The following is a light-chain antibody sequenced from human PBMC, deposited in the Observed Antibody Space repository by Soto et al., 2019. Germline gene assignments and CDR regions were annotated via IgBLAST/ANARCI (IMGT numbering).Light chain of an antibody. Sequence: IQMTQSPSALSASLGDRVTTTCRASQTISSWLAWYQQKPGEAPRLLIYQASSLETEVPSRFSGSGSGTEFTLTISSLQPGDFATYYCQQYNSYSLTFGQGTKVDIK. CDR2: QAS. CDR3: QQYNSYSLT. CDR1: QTISSW. V-gene: IGKV1-5*03. J-gene: IGKJ1*01.